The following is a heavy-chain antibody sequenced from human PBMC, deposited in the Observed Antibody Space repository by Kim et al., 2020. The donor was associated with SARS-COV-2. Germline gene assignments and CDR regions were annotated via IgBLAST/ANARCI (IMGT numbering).Heavy chain of an antibody. CDR1: GYTFTSYG. D-gene: IGHD6-19*01. J-gene: IGHJ4*02. CDR2: ISGYNGGT. V-gene: IGHV1-18*01. Sequence: ASVKVSCKASGYTFTSYGLSWVRQAPGQGLEWMGWISGYNGGTIYAQKLQDRVTMTTDTFTSTAYMELRSLRSDDTAVYYCARALSVADTFDYWGQGTLV. CDR3: ARALSVADTFDY.